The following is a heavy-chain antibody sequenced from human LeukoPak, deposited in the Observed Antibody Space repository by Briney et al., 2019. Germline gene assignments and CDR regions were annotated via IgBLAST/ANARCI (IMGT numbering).Heavy chain of an antibody. Sequence: GGSLRLSCAASGFTFSSYGMSWVRQAPGKGLEWVSTISGTGANTYYADSVKGRFTISRDNSKRTLYLQMNSLRVEDAAVYYCAKRRYDTSSLDWFDPWGQGTPVTVSS. CDR3: AKRRYDTSSLDWFDP. CDR2: ISGTGANT. J-gene: IGHJ5*02. V-gene: IGHV3-23*01. CDR1: GFTFSSYG. D-gene: IGHD6-13*01.